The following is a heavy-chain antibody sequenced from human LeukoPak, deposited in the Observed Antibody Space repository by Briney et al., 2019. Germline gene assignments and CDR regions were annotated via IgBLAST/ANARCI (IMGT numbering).Heavy chain of an antibody. V-gene: IGHV3-30*18. CDR2: ISYDGSNN. CDR3: AKDDSSGYYGLIDY. J-gene: IGHJ4*02. Sequence: PAGSLRLSCAASGFTFSSYGMHWVRQPPGKGLEWVAVISYDGSNNYYADSVKGRFTISRDNSKNTLYLQMNSLRAEDTAVYYCAKDDSSGYYGLIDYWGQGTLVTVSS. CDR1: GFTFSSYG. D-gene: IGHD3-22*01.